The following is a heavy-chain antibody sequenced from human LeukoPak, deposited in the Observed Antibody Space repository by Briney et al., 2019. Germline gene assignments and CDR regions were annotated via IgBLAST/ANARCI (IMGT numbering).Heavy chain of an antibody. D-gene: IGHD3-9*01. J-gene: IGHJ5*02. V-gene: IGHV4-4*07. CDR3: ARDLDDFLTVYTCFDP. CDR1: GGSISSYY. CDR2: IYTSGST. Sequence: SETLSLTCTVSGGSISSYYWSWIRQPAGKGLEWIGRIYTSGSTNYNPSLKSRVTMSVDTSKNQFSLKLSSVTAADTAVYYCARDLDDFLTVYTCFDPWGQGTLATV.